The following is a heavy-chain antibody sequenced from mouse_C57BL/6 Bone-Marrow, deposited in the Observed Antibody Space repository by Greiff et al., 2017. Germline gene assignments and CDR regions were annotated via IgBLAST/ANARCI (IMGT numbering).Heavy chain of an antibody. CDR2: IYPGSGNT. J-gene: IGHJ1*03. CDR3: ARPYYSNHWYFDV. D-gene: IGHD2-5*01. V-gene: IGHV1-76*01. Sequence: VQLQQSGAELVRPGASVKLSCKASGYTFTDYYINWVKQRPGQGLEWIARIYPGSGNTYYNEKFKGKATLTAEKSSSTAYMQLSSLTSEDSAVYFCARPYYSNHWYFDVWGTGTTVTVSS. CDR1: GYTFTDYY.